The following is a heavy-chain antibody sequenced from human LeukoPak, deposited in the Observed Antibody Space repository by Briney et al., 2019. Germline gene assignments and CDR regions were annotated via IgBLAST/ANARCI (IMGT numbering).Heavy chain of an antibody. Sequence: PGGSLRLSCAASGFTFSSYSMNWVRQAPGKGLEWVSYISSSSSTIYYADSVKGRFTISRDNAKNSLYLQMNSLRAEDTAVYYCARGGPYGEDAFDIWGQGTMVTVSS. J-gene: IGHJ3*02. V-gene: IGHV3-48*04. CDR2: ISSSSSTI. CDR1: GFTFSSYS. CDR3: ARGGPYGEDAFDI. D-gene: IGHD4-17*01.